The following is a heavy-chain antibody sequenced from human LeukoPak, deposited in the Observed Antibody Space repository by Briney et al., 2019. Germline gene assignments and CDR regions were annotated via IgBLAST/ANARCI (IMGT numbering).Heavy chain of an antibody. CDR2: IYSDGST. J-gene: IGHJ4*02. D-gene: IGHD1-26*01. CDR1: GFTVSGDF. Sequence: GGSLRLSCAAPGFTVSGDFMSWVRQAPGKGLEWVSVIYSDGSTYYADSVKGRFTISRDNSKNTLDLQMTGLRAEDTAVYYCARERGRGRDSPWFDYWGQGTLVTVSS. CDR3: ARERGRGRDSPWFDY. V-gene: IGHV3-53*01.